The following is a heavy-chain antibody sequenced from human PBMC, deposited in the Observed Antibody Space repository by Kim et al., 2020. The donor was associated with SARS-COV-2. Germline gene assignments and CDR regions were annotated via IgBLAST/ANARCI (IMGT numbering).Heavy chain of an antibody. D-gene: IGHD3-16*01. Sequence: ETLSLTCTVSGGSISSSSYYWGWIRQPPGKGLEWIGSIYYSGSTYYNPSLKSRVTISVDTSKNQFSLKLSSVTAADTAVYYCARDGGSYYYYGMDVWGQGTTVTVSS. CDR3: ARDGGSYYYYGMDV. V-gene: IGHV4-39*07. CDR1: GGSISSSSYY. J-gene: IGHJ6*02. CDR2: IYYSGST.